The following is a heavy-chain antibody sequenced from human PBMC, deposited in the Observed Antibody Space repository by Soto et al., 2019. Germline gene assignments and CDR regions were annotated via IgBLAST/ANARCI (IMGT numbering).Heavy chain of an antibody. D-gene: IGHD2-2*01. V-gene: IGHV1-69*13. CDR2: IIPIFGTA. CDR3: ARDHSRPTSGFDI. Sequence: GASVKVSCKASGCTFSSYAISWVRQAPGQGLEWMGGIIPIFGTANYAQKFQGRVTITADESTSTAYMELSSLRSEDTAVYYCARDHSRPTSGFDIWGQGTMVTVSS. CDR1: GCTFSSYA. J-gene: IGHJ3*02.